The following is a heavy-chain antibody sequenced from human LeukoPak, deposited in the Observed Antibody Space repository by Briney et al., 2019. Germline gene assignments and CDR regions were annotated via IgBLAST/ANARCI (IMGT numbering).Heavy chain of an antibody. Sequence: PSETLSLTCAVYGGSFSGYYWSWIRQPPGKGLEWIGEINHSGSTNYNPSLKSRVTISVDTSKNQFSLMLSSVTAADTAVYYCARAGGYSYGYLDYWGQGTLVTVSS. CDR3: ARAGGYSYGYLDY. CDR1: GGSFSGYY. D-gene: IGHD5-18*01. CDR2: INHSGST. J-gene: IGHJ4*02. V-gene: IGHV4-34*01.